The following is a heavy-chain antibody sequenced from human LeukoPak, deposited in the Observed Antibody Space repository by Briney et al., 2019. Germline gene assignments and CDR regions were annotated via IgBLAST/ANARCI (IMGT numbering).Heavy chain of an antibody. J-gene: IGHJ4*02. Sequence: SVKVSCKACGGTFSSYAISWVRQAPGKGLEGMGGIIPIFGKANYAQKFQGRVTITTEESKSRAYMELSSLRYEDRAVYYCARSIVGATPLDYWGQGTLVTVSS. CDR3: ARSIVGATPLDY. CDR2: IIPIFGKA. CDR1: GGTFSSYA. V-gene: IGHV1-69*05. D-gene: IGHD1-26*01.